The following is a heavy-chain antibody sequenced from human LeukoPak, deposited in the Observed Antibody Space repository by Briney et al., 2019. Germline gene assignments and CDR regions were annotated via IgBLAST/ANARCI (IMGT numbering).Heavy chain of an antibody. J-gene: IGHJ3*02. CDR1: GFSLSTSGVG. D-gene: IGHD4-17*01. CDR2: IDWNDDK. CDR3: ARLSVTTGAFDI. V-gene: IGHV2-70*11. Sequence: SGPTLVNPTQTLTLTCTFSGFSLSTSGVGVGWIRQPPGKALEWLARIDWNDDKYYSTSLKTRLTISKDTSKNQVVLTMTNMDPVDTATYYCARLSVTTGAFDIWGQGTMVTVSS.